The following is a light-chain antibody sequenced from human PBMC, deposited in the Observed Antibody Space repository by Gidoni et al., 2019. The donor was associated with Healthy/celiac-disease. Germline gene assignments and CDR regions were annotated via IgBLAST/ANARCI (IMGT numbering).Light chain of an antibody. CDR2: GKN. V-gene: IGLV3-19*01. Sequence: SSELTQDPAVSVALGQTVRITCQGDSLRSYYASWYQQKPGQAPVLVIYGKNNRPSGSPYRFSASSSGNTASLTITGAQAEDEADYYCNSRDSSGNHPVFGGGTKLTVL. CDR1: SLRSYY. J-gene: IGLJ2*01. CDR3: NSRDSSGNHPV.